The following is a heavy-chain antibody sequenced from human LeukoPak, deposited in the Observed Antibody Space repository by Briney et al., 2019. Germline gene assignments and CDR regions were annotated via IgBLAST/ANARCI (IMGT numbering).Heavy chain of an antibody. V-gene: IGHV3-23*01. J-gene: IGHJ4*02. D-gene: IGHD3-22*01. CDR3: ARDWVITTSFSSDPPGY. Sequence: GGSLRLSCAASGFTFSSYAMSWVRQAPGKGLEWVSAISGSGDSTYYGDSVKGRFTISRDNSKNTLYLQMNSLRAEDTAVYYCARDWVITTSFSSDPPGYWGQGTLVTVSS. CDR1: GFTFSSYA. CDR2: ISGSGDST.